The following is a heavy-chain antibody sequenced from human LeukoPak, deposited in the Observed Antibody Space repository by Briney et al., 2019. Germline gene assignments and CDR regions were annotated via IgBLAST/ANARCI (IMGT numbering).Heavy chain of an antibody. J-gene: IGHJ5*02. D-gene: IGHD3-10*01. V-gene: IGHV4-59*12. CDR1: GDSISSYF. CDR3: ARGRTYYYGSGRYNWFDP. Sequence: SETLSLTCTVSGDSISSYFWSWIRQPPGKGLEWIGYISYRGGTNYNPSLKSRVTISLDTSKNQFSLSLSSVTAADTALYYCARGRTYYYGSGRYNWFDPWGQGTLVTVSS. CDR2: ISYRGGT.